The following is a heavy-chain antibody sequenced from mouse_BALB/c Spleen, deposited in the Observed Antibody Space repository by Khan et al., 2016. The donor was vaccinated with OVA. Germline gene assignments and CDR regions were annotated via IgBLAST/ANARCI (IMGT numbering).Heavy chain of an antibody. CDR3: ARRNGNYDYARDY. D-gene: IGHD2-1*01. Sequence: EVQLQESGPGLVKPSQSLSLTCSVTGYSITSGYYWNWIRQFPGNKLEWMGYISYDGSNNYNPSLKNRISITRDTSKNQFFLKLISVTTEDTATYYCARRNGNYDYARDYWGQGTSVTVSS. CDR1: GYSITSGYY. J-gene: IGHJ4*01. CDR2: ISYDGSN. V-gene: IGHV3-6*02.